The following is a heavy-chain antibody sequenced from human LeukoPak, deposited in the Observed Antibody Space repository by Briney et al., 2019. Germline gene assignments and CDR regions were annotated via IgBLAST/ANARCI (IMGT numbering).Heavy chain of an antibody. CDR2: IYYSGST. CDR1: GVSISSYY. J-gene: IGHJ4*02. Sequence: SETLSLTCTVSGVSISSYYWSWIRQPPGKGLEWIGYIYYSGSTNYNPSLKSRVTMSVDTSKNQFSLKLRSVTAADTAVYYCARSAPSGSYYESDYWGQGTLVTVSS. CDR3: ARSAPSGSYYESDY. V-gene: IGHV4-59*01. D-gene: IGHD1-26*01.